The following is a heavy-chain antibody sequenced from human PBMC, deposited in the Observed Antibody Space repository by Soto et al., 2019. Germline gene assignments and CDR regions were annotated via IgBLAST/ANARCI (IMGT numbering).Heavy chain of an antibody. J-gene: IGHJ6*02. CDR1: GGTFSSYT. D-gene: IGHD4-17*01. Sequence: GASVKVSCKASGGTFSSYTISWVRRAPGQGLEWMGRIIPILGIANYAQKFRGRVTITADKSTSTAYMELSSLRSEDTAVYYCARDWDPSTVTTYYYYYGMDVWGQGTTVTVSS. CDR2: IIPILGIA. CDR3: ARDWDPSTVTTYYYYYGMDV. V-gene: IGHV1-69*04.